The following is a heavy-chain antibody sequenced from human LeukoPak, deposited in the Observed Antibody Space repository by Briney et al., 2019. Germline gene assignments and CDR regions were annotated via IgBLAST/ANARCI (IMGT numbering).Heavy chain of an antibody. V-gene: IGHV4-30-4*01. CDR1: GGSISSGDYY. CDR2: IYYSGST. CDR3: ARGLRYCSSTSCFTDGFDP. D-gene: IGHD2-2*02. Sequence: SQTLSLTCTVSGGSISSGDYYWSWIRQPPGKGLEWIGYIYYSGSTYYNPSLKSRVTISVDTSKNQFSLKLSSVTAADTAVYYCARGLRYCSSTSCFTDGFDPWGQGTLVTASS. J-gene: IGHJ5*02.